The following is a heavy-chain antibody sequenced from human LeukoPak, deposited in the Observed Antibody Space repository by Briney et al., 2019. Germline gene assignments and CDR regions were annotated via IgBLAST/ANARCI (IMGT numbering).Heavy chain of an antibody. J-gene: IGHJ4*02. CDR1: GYTFTSYG. CDR3: TIGGYDFRRGTYTPHYFHY. CDR2: ISAYNGNT. V-gene: IGHV1-18*01. Sequence: ASVKVSCKASGYTFTSYGFTWVRQAPGQGLEWMGWISAYNGNTNYAQKLQGRVTMTTDTSTSTAYLELRSLRSDDTAVYYCTIGGYDFRRGTYTPHYFHYWGQGNLDTVSS. D-gene: IGHD3-3*01.